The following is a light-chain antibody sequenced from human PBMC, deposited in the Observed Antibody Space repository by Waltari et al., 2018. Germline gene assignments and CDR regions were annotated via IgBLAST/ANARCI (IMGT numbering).Light chain of an antibody. V-gene: IGLV2-14*01. CDR1: DSDVGASDF. J-gene: IGLJ1*01. Sequence: QSALTQPASVSGSPGQSITISCSGTDSDVGASDFVSCYQQHPGKAPHLIIYEVSNRPSGISNRFSASKSGNTASLTISGLQAEVEADYYCSSYTTSSAPGVFGTGTRVTVL. CDR3: SSYTTSSAPGV. CDR2: EVS.